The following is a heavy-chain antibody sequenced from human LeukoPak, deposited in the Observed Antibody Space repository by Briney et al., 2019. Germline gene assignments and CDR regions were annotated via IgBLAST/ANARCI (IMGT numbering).Heavy chain of an antibody. V-gene: IGHV4-4*07. D-gene: IGHD3-22*01. CDR3: ARDNYYDSSGYYHDAFDI. Sequence: SETLSLTCTVSGGSTSSYYWSWIRQPAGKGLEWIGRIYTSGSTNYNPSLKSRVTMSVDTSKNQFSLKLSSVTAADTAVYYCARDNYYDSSGYYHDAFDIWGQGTMVTVSS. CDR2: IYTSGST. CDR1: GGSTSSYY. J-gene: IGHJ3*02.